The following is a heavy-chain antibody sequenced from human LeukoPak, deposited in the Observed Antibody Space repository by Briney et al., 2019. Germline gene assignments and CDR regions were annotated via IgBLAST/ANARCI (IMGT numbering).Heavy chain of an antibody. V-gene: IGHV3-48*03. J-gene: IGHJ5*02. CDR1: GFTFSSYE. Sequence: PGGSLRLSCAASGFTFSSYEMNWVRQAPGKGLEWVSYISSSGSTIYYADSVKGRFTTSRDNAKNSLYLQMNSLRAEDTAVYYCASQRRITMVRGVILPWGQGTLVTVSS. D-gene: IGHD3-10*01. CDR2: ISSSGSTI. CDR3: ASQRRITMVRGVILP.